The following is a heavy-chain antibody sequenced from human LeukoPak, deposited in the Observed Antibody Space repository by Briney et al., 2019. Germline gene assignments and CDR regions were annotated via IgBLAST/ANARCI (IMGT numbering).Heavy chain of an antibody. Sequence: GGSLRLSCAASGFTFSSYTMSWVRQAPGKGLEWVSAISGSGGNTFYADSVKGRFTISRDNPRNTPYLQMNSLRAEDTAVYYCAKDIRLYADYWGQGTLVTVSS. V-gene: IGHV3-23*01. D-gene: IGHD5/OR15-5a*01. J-gene: IGHJ4*02. CDR3: AKDIRLYADY. CDR2: ISGSGGNT. CDR1: GFTFSSYT.